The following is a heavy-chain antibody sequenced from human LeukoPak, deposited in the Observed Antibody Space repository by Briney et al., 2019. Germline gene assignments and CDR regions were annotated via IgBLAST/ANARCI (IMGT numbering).Heavy chain of an antibody. CDR3: ARDLGQQLPRFYLGDNWFDP. J-gene: IGHJ5*02. CDR2: IYHSGST. D-gene: IGHD6-13*01. Sequence: SETLSLTCTVSGYSISSGYYWGWIRQPPGKGLEWIGSIYHSGSTYYNPSLKSRVTISVDTSKNQFSLKLSSVTAADTAVYYCARDLGQQLPRFYLGDNWFDPWGQGTLVTVSS. CDR1: GYSISSGYY. V-gene: IGHV4-38-2*02.